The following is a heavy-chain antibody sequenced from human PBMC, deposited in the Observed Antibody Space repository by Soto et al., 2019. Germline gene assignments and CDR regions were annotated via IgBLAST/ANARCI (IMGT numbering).Heavy chain of an antibody. CDR2: IYTSGST. CDR3: ARGKEYYDFWSGPSDGMDV. CDR1: GGSISSYY. D-gene: IGHD3-3*01. V-gene: IGHV4-4*07. J-gene: IGHJ6*02. Sequence: PSETLSLTCTVSGGSISSYYWSWIRQPAGKGLEWIRRIYTSGSTNYNPSLKSRVTMSVDTSKNQFSLKLSSVTAADTAVYYCARGKEYYDFWSGPSDGMDVWGQGTTVTVSS.